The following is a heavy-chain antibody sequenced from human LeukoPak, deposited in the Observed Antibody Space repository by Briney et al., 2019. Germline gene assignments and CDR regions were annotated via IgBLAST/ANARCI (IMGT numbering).Heavy chain of an antibody. CDR1: GYTFTSYD. Sequence: GASVKVSCKASGYTFTSYDINWVRQATGQGLEWMGWISAYNGNTNYAQKLQGRVTMTTDTSTSTAYMGLRSLRSDDTAVYYCARDNVDSSWRRVGMDVWGQGTTVTVSS. J-gene: IGHJ6*02. V-gene: IGHV1-18*01. CDR3: ARDNVDSSWRRVGMDV. D-gene: IGHD6-13*01. CDR2: ISAYNGNT.